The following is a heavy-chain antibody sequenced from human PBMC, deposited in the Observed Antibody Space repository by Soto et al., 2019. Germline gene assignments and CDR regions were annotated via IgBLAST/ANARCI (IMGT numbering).Heavy chain of an antibody. J-gene: IGHJ6*02. Sequence: ASVKVSCKGSGYTFTSYGVAWVRQAPGQGLEWMGWINTYNGHTNYAENLQGRVTLTMDTSTATAYMELRSLRSDDTAVYYCAREMRKLRFSQRKLGDYFPYGMDVWGQGTTVTVSS. CDR1: GYTFTSYG. D-gene: IGHD3-3*01. CDR3: AREMRKLRFSQRKLGDYFPYGMDV. CDR2: INTYNGHT. V-gene: IGHV1-18*04.